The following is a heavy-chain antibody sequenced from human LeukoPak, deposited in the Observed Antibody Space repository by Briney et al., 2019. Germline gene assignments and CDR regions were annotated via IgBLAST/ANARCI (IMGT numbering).Heavy chain of an antibody. CDR3: ARDFWSGYYMADYYYGMDV. V-gene: IGHV4-59*01. J-gene: IGHJ6*02. CDR1: GGSISSYY. CDR2: IYYSGST. D-gene: IGHD3-3*01. Sequence: SETLSLTCTVSGGSISSYYWSWIRQPPGKGLEWIGYIYYSGSTNYNPSLKSRVTISVDTSKNQFSLKLSSVTAADTAVYYCARDFWSGYYMADYYYGMDVWGQGTTVTVSS.